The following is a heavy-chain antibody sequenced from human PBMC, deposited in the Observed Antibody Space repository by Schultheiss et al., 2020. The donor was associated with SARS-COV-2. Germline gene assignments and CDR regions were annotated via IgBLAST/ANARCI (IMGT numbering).Heavy chain of an antibody. J-gene: IGHJ4*02. D-gene: IGHD6-19*01. Sequence: SQTLSLTCTVSGGSISSGGYYWSWIRQPPGKGLEWIGEINHSGSTNYNPSIKSRVTISVDTSKNQFSLKLSSVTAADTAVYYCARGGRAVAGMGYYWGQGTLVTVSS. CDR2: INHSGST. V-gene: IGHV4-39*07. CDR1: GGSISSGGYY. CDR3: ARGGRAVAGMGYY.